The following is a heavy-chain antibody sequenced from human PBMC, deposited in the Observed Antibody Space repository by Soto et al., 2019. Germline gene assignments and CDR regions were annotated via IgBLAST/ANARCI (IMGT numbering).Heavy chain of an antibody. V-gene: IGHV1-69*06. CDR2: IIPIFGTA. Sequence: SVKVSCKASGGTFSSYAISWVRQAPGQGLEWMGGIIPIFGTANYAQKFQGRVTITADKSTSTAYMELSSLRSEDTAVYYCARGVAAAGTHYYYGMDVWGQGTTVTVSS. J-gene: IGHJ6*02. CDR1: GGTFSSYA. D-gene: IGHD6-13*01. CDR3: ARGVAAAGTHYYYGMDV.